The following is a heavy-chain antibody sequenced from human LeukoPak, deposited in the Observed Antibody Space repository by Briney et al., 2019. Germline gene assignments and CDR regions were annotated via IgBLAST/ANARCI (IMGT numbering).Heavy chain of an antibody. V-gene: IGHV3-7*01. CDR1: GFTFSGYC. Sequence: SGGSLRLSCAASGFTFSGYCMSWIRQAPGKGLEWVANIKQDGSEKYYVDSVKGRFTISRDNAKNSLYLQMNSLRVEDTAVYYCARDIGAPTDYWGQGTLVTVSS. D-gene: IGHD1-26*01. CDR2: IKQDGSEK. J-gene: IGHJ4*02. CDR3: ARDIGAPTDY.